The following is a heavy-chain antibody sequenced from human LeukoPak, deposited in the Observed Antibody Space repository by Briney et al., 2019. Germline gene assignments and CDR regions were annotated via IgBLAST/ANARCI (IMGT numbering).Heavy chain of an antibody. V-gene: IGHV3-30*02. D-gene: IGHD3-22*01. J-gene: IGHJ4*02. Sequence: PGGSLRLSCAASGFTFSSYGMHWVRQAPDKGPEWVAFIRYDGDNKYYVDSVKGRFTISRDNSKNTLYLQMNSLRAEDTAVYYCAKVVTTYYYDTSGYSDYWGQGTLVTVSS. CDR3: AKVVTTYYYDTSGYSDY. CDR2: IRYDGDNK. CDR1: GFTFSSYG.